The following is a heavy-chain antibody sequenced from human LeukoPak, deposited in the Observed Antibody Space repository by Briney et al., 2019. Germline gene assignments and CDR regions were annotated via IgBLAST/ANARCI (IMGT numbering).Heavy chain of an antibody. Sequence: SETLSLTCAVYGGSFSGYYWSWIRQPPGKGLEWIGEINHSGSTNYNPSLKSRVTISVDTSKNQFSLKLSSVTAADTAVYYCARGRVGEDILVVPAARPMYYFDYWGQGTLVTVSS. J-gene: IGHJ4*02. CDR3: ARGRVGEDILVVPAARPMYYFDY. D-gene: IGHD2-2*01. CDR2: INHSGST. CDR1: GGSFSGYY. V-gene: IGHV4-34*01.